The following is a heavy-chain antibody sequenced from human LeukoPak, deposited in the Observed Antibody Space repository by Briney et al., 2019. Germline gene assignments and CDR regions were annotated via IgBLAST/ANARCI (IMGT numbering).Heavy chain of an antibody. CDR2: IRTKTYGGTT. D-gene: IGHD5-12*01. Sequence: SLRLSCTGSGFSFGDNAMTRGRQPPGRGLEWVGFIRTKTYGGTTEYAASVKGRFTISRDDSKSIAYLQMNNLKTEDTAVYYWTRDSSGPVVPWAQGTMVTVSS. CDR3: TRDSSGPVVP. CDR1: GFSFGDNA. V-gene: IGHV3-49*04. J-gene: IGHJ5*02.